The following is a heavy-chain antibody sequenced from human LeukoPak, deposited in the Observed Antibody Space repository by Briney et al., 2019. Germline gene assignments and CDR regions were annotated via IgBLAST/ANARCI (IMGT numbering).Heavy chain of an antibody. D-gene: IGHD3-3*01. V-gene: IGHV3-7*01. CDR1: GFTFSSYA. J-gene: IGHJ4*02. CDR3: ARKYYDFWSGYYDY. CDR2: IKQDGSEK. Sequence: GGSLRLSCAASGFTFSSYAMHWVRQAPGKGLEWVANIKQDGSEKYYVDSVKGRFTISRDNAKNSLYLQMNSLRAEDTAVYYCARKYYDFWSGYYDYWGQGTLVTVSS.